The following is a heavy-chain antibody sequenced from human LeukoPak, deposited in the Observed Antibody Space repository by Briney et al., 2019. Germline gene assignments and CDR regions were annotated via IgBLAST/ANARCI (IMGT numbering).Heavy chain of an antibody. CDR3: ARDLIRDRGVPRYFEWFDP. D-gene: IGHD3-10*01. J-gene: IGHJ5*02. CDR1: GFTFSSYS. CDR2: ISSSSSYI. V-gene: IGHV3-21*01. Sequence: PGGSLRLSCAASGFTFSSYSMTWVRQAPGKGLEWVSSISSSSSYIYYADSVKGRFTISRDNAKNSLYLQMDSLRAEDTAVYYCARDLIRDRGVPRYFEWFDPWGQGTLVTVSS.